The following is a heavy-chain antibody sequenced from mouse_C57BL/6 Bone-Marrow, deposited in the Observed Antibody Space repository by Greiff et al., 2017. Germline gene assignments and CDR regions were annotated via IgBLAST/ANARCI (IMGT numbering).Heavy chain of an antibody. CDR2: IHPNSGST. D-gene: IGHD1-1*01. CDR3: ARWGYYGNYAMDY. J-gene: IGHJ4*01. Sequence: QVQLQQPGAELVKPGASVKLSCKASGYTFTSYWMHWVKQRPGQGLEWIGMIHPNSGSTNYNEKFKSKATLTVDKSSSTAYMQLSSLTSEDSAVYYCARWGYYGNYAMDYWGQGTSVTVSS. CDR1: GYTFTSYW. V-gene: IGHV1-64*01.